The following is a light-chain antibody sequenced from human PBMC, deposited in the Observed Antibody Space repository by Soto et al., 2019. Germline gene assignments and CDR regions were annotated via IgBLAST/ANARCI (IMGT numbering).Light chain of an antibody. J-gene: IGKJ2*01. V-gene: IGKV1-16*02. Sequence: DNQVTQCPSSLSASVGDRVTITCPASQGISNCLAWFQQQPGTAPKSRIYAVSSLQSGVPSKFSGSGSGTDFTLTISSLRPQDFAIYYCQQYNSYPYTFGQGTKLEIK. CDR3: QQYNSYPYT. CDR2: AVS. CDR1: QGISNC.